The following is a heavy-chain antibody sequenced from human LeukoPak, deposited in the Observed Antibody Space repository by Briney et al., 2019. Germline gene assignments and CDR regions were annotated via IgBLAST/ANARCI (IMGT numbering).Heavy chain of an antibody. J-gene: IGHJ3*02. Sequence: LGGSLRLSCAASGFTFSSYSMNWVRQAPGKGLEWVAFISSSSAYISYADSVKGRFTISRDNAKNSLYLQMNNLRAEDTAVYYCAKKMDDAFDIWGQGTMVTVSS. D-gene: IGHD5-24*01. CDR2: ISSSSAYI. CDR1: GFTFSSYS. V-gene: IGHV3-21*01. CDR3: AKKMDDAFDI.